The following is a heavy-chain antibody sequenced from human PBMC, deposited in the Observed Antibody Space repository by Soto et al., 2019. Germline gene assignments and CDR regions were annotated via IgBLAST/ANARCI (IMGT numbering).Heavy chain of an antibody. CDR2: ISYDGSNK. D-gene: IGHD3-9*01. V-gene: IGHV3-30*18. J-gene: IGHJ4*02. CDR1: GFTFSSYG. Sequence: GGSLRLSCAASGFTFSSYGMHWVRQAPGKGLEWVAVISYDGSNKYYADSVKGRFTISRDNSKNTLYLQMNSLRAEDTAVYYCAKQWVADWGHFDYWGQGTLVTVSS. CDR3: AKQWVADWGHFDY.